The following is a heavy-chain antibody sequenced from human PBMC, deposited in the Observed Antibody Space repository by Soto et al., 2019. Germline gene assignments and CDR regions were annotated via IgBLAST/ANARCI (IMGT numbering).Heavy chain of an antibody. CDR2: ISGSGGST. V-gene: IGHV3-23*01. CDR3: AKEGAYCGGDCYSVYFDY. CDR1: GFTFSSYA. D-gene: IGHD2-21*01. Sequence: EVQLLESGGGLVQPGGSLRLSCAASGFTFSSYAMSWVRQAPGKGLEWVSPISGSGGSTYYADSVKGRFTISRDNSKNTLYLQMNSLRAEDTAVYYCAKEGAYCGGDCYSVYFDYWGQGTLVTVSS. J-gene: IGHJ4*02.